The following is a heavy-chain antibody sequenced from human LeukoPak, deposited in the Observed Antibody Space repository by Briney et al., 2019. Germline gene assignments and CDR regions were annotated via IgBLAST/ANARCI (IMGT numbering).Heavy chain of an antibody. V-gene: IGHV4-4*07. J-gene: IGHJ5*02. D-gene: IGHD3-9*01. CDR2: IYTSGST. Sequence: SETLSLTCTVSGGSISSYYWSWIRQPAGKGLEWIGRIYTSGSTNYNPPLKSRVTMSVDTSENQFSLKLSSVTAADTAVYYCARDWESLTGYFSVNWFDPWGQGTLVTVSS. CDR1: GGSISSYY. CDR3: ARDWESLTGYFSVNWFDP.